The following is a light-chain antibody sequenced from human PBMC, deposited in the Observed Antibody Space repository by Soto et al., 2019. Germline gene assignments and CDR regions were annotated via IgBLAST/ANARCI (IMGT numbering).Light chain of an antibody. CDR3: SSYTSSSTLVV. V-gene: IGLV2-14*01. CDR2: DLS. CDR1: SSDIGGYNY. J-gene: IGLJ3*02. Sequence: QSVLTQPASVSGSPGQSITISCTGTSSDIGGYNYVSWYQQYPGKAPKLIIYDLSNRPSGVSNRFSGSKSGNTASLTISGLQAEDEADYYCSSYTSSSTLVVFGGGTKLTVL.